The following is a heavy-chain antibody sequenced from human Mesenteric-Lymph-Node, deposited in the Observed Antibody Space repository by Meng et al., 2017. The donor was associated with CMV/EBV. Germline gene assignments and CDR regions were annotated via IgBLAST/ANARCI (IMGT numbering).Heavy chain of an antibody. J-gene: IGHJ4*02. V-gene: IGHV4-39*01. D-gene: IGHD4/OR15-4a*01. CDR3: ARHLPATMVTVAFDS. Sequence: GSISSSRYDWGWVRQSPGKGLEWIGSVYYTGSTFYNPSLKSRVTISADSSKNQFSLKVSSVTAADTAVYYCARHLPATMVTVAFDSWGQGALVTVSS. CDR2: VYYTGST. CDR1: GSISSSRYD.